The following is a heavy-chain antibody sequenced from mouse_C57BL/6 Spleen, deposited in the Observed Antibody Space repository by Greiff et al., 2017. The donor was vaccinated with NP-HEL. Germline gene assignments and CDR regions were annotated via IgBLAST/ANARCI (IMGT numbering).Heavy chain of an antibody. CDR1: GFTFSDYG. D-gene: IGHD1-1*01. CDR2: ISSGSSTI. Sequence: DVKVVESGGGLVKPGGSLKLSCAASGFTFSDYGMHWVRQAPEKGLEWVAYISSGSSTIYYADTVKGRFTISRDNAKNTLFLQMTSLRSEDTAMYYCARNPVITTVVARYYFDYWGQGTTLTVSS. J-gene: IGHJ2*01. CDR3: ARNPVITTVVARYYFDY. V-gene: IGHV5-17*01.